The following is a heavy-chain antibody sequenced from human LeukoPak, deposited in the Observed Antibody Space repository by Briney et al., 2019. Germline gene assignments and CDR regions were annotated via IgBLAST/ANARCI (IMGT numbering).Heavy chain of an antibody. V-gene: IGHV3-15*01. CDR1: GFTFSNAW. D-gene: IGHD1-26*01. CDR3: TTAFGELLP. J-gene: IGHJ5*02. Sequence: GGSLRLSCAASGFTFSNAWMSWVRQAPGKGLEWVGRIKSKTDDGTTDYAAPVKGRFTISRDDSKNTLYLQMDSLKTEDTAVYYCTTAFGELLPWGQGTLVTVSS. CDR2: IKSKTDDGTT.